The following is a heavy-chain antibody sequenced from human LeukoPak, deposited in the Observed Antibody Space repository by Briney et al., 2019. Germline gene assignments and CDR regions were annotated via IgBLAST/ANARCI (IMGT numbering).Heavy chain of an antibody. D-gene: IGHD3-10*01. CDR3: AREGNWLYYYGSGSYYTQNTYGMDV. J-gene: IGHJ6*02. CDR2: IYYSGST. Sequence: SETLSLTCTVSGGSISSGGYYWSWIRQHPGKGLEWIGYIYYSGSTYYNPSLKSRVTISVDTSKNQFSLKLSSVTAADTAVYYCAREGNWLYYYGSGSYYTQNTYGMDVWGQGTTVTVSS. CDR1: GGSISSGGYY. V-gene: IGHV4-31*03.